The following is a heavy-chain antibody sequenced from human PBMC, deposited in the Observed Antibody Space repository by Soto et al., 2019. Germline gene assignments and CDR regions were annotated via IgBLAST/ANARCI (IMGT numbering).Heavy chain of an antibody. CDR2: INPSGGST. J-gene: IGHJ6*03. V-gene: IGHV1-46*03. CDR1: GYTFTSYY. D-gene: IGHD2-8*01. Sequence: ASVKVSFKASGYTFTSYYMHWVRQAPGQGLEWMGIINPSGGSTSYAQKFQGRVTMTRDTSTSTVYMELSSLRSEDTAVYYCAREARYCTNGVCNPRSYYYYMAVWGKGTTVTVSS. CDR3: AREARYCTNGVCNPRSYYYYMAV.